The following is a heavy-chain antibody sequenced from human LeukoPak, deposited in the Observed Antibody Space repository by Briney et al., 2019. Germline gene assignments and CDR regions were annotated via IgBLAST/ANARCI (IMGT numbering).Heavy chain of an antibody. J-gene: IGHJ4*02. Sequence: GGSLRLSCAASGFTFSSYGMHWVRQAPGKGLEWVAVMSYDGSNKYYADSVKGRFTISRDNSKNTLYVQMNSLRAEDTAVYYCAKEEAHGYCSSTSCYKAGYYFDYWGQGTLVTVSS. V-gene: IGHV3-30*18. D-gene: IGHD2-2*02. CDR2: MSYDGSNK. CDR3: AKEEAHGYCSSTSCYKAGYYFDY. CDR1: GFTFSSYG.